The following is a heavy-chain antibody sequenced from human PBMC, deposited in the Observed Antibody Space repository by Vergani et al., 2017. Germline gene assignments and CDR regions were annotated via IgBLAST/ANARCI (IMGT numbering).Heavy chain of an antibody. V-gene: IGHV3-23*01. CDR2: ISGSGGST. CDR1: GFTFSSYA. J-gene: IGHJ4*02. Sequence: EVQLLESGGGLVQPGGSLRLSCAASGFTFSSYAMSWVRQAPGKGLEWVSAISGSGGSTYYADSVKGRFTISRENSKNTLYLQMNSLRAEDPAVYHCANPLYDILTGTFDYWGQGSLVTVSS. D-gene: IGHD3-9*01. CDR3: ANPLYDILTGTFDY.